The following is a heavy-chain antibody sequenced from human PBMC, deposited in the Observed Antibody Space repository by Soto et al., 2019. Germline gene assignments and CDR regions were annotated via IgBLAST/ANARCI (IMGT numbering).Heavy chain of an antibody. V-gene: IGHV2-70*17. CDR1: RFSLSTSRRS. CDR3: ARMILGRTGEYYFDY. J-gene: IGHJ4*02. Sequence: GAGATLVNPTQNLTLTCTGSRFSLSTSRRSGAWIRQTPGKALEWLARIDWDDAKFFNTSLNTRLTVSKDTSKNQVVLALTNMDPVDSGTYYCARMILGRTGEYYFDYWGQGILVTVSS. D-gene: IGHD3-3*01. CDR2: IDWDDAK.